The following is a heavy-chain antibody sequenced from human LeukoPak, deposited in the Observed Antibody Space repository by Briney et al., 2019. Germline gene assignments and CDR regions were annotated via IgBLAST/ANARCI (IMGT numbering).Heavy chain of an antibody. D-gene: IGHD3-22*01. V-gene: IGHV1-18*01. CDR1: GYTFTSYG. Sequence: ASVKVSCKASGYTFTSYGISWVRQAPGQGLEWMGWISAYNGNTNYAQKLQGRVTMTTDTSTSTAYMELRSLRSDDTAVYYCARDGYYYDSSGYYGYFDLWGRGTLVTVSS. CDR3: ARDGYYYDSSGYYGYFDL. J-gene: IGHJ2*01. CDR2: ISAYNGNT.